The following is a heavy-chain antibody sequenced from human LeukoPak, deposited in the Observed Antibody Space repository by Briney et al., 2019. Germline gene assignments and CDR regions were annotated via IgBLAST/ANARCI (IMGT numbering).Heavy chain of an antibody. Sequence: GGSLRLSCAASGFTFRNYGMHWVRQAPGKGPEWVAFISYDGSEQYYADSVQGRLIISRDNAKNTLYLQMSSLRAEDTAVYYCVRGSNGWSGMDVWGQGTTVTVSS. V-gene: IGHV3-30*03. CDR1: GFTFRNYG. CDR3: VRGSNGWSGMDV. CDR2: ISYDGSEQ. J-gene: IGHJ6*02. D-gene: IGHD6-19*01.